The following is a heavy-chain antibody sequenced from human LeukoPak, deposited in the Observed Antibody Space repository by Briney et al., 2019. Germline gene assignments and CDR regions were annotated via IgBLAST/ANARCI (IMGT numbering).Heavy chain of an antibody. D-gene: IGHD6-13*01. CDR1: GGSISSHY. CDR3: ASTKSSSWYLYFDY. Sequence: DPSETLSLTCTVSGGSISSHYWSWIRQPPGKGLEWIGYFYYSGSTNYNPSLKSRVTISVDTPKNQFSLKLSSVTAADTAVYYCASTKSSSWYLYFDYWGQGTLVTVSS. V-gene: IGHV4-59*11. J-gene: IGHJ4*02. CDR2: FYYSGST.